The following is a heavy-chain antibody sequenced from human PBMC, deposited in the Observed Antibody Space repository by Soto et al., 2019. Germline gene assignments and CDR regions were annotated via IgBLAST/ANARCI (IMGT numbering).Heavy chain of an antibody. Sequence: PSETLSLTCTGSGGSISSYYWSWIRQPPGKGLEWIGYIYYSGSTNYNPSLKSRVTISVDTSKNQFSLKLSSVTAADTAVYYCAREGYSGSYYGVYYYYGMDVWGQGTTVTVSS. V-gene: IGHV4-59*01. CDR1: GGSISSYY. CDR3: AREGYSGSYYGVYYYYGMDV. CDR2: IYYSGST. D-gene: IGHD1-26*01. J-gene: IGHJ6*02.